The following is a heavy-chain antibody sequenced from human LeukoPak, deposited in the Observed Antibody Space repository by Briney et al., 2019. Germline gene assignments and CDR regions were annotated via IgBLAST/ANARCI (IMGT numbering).Heavy chain of an antibody. J-gene: IGHJ5*02. CDR3: ARASPARKLYGRLEKSDWFDP. CDR1: GGSISSYY. D-gene: IGHD1-26*01. V-gene: IGHV4-59*01. Sequence: SETLSLTCTVSGGSISSYYWSWIRQPPGKGLEWIGYIYYSGSTNYNPSLKSRVTISVDTSKNQFSLKLSSVTAADTAVYYCARASPARKLYGRLEKSDWFDPWGQGALVTVSS. CDR2: IYYSGST.